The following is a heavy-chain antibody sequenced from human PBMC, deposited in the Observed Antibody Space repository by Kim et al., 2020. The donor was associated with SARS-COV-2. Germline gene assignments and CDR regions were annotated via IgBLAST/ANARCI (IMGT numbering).Heavy chain of an antibody. CDR3: ARGRAGIAPSSILGSPPHYDYFTMDV. D-gene: IGHD1-26*01. CDR1: GGSFSGNS. V-gene: IGHV4-34*01. Sequence: SETLSLTCAVYGGSFSGNSWNWIRQPPGKGLEWIGEINHSGGINHNPSLKSRVTISLDTSKNQFSLNVTSVTAADTAVYYCARGRAGIAPSSILGSPPHYDYFTMDVGGHGTTVTVSS. J-gene: IGHJ6*02. CDR2: INHSGGI.